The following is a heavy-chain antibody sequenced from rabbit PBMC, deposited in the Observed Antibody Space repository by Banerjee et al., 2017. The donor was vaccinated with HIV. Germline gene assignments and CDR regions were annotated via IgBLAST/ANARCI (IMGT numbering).Heavy chain of an antibody. CDR2: IYSASSGTT. CDR1: GFDLSTYYY. Sequence: EESGGDLDTPAAPLPPTYTASGFDLSTYYYMCGVRQAPGKGLEWTACIYSASSGTTYYASWAKGRFTISKPASTTVTLQRTSLTAADTAAYFCARLDVADACLGVWGPGALVTGS. V-gene: IGHV1S40*01. J-gene: IGHJ4*01. D-gene: IGHD2-1*01. CDR3: ARLDVADACLGV.